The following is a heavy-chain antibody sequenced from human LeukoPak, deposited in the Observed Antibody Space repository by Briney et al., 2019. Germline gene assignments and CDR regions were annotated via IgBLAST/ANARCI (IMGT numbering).Heavy chain of an antibody. Sequence: TSETLSLTCAVYGGSFSGYYWSWIRQPPGKGLEWIGEINHSGSTSYNPSLKSRVTISVDTSKNQLSLKLSSVTAADTAVYYCASGGFVVVTASTRLAYYMDVWGKGTTVTVSS. CDR2: INHSGST. CDR3: ASGGFVVVTASTRLAYYMDV. V-gene: IGHV4-34*01. J-gene: IGHJ6*03. D-gene: IGHD2-21*02. CDR1: GGSFSGYY.